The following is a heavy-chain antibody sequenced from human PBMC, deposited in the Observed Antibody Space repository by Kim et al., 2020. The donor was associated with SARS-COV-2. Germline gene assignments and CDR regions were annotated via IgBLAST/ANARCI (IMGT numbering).Heavy chain of an antibody. J-gene: IGHJ6*01. D-gene: IGHD6-19*01. CDR2: INPRSGNT. CDR1: GYTFINYF. V-gene: IGHV1-46*01. CDR3: AREEGQQWLSDYYYYAMDV. Sequence: ASVKVSCKTSGYTFINYFLHWVRQAPGQGLEWMGMINPRSGNTNYAQNFQGRVTMTRDTSTSTVYMELSSLRSADTAVFYCAREEGQQWLSDYYYYAMDV.